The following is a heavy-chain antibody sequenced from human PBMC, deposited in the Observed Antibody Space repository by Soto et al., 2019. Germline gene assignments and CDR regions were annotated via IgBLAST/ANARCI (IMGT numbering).Heavy chain of an antibody. J-gene: IGHJ4*02. V-gene: IGHV1-58*01. Sequence: SVKVSCKASGFTFTSSAVQWVRQARGQRLEWIGWIVVGSGNTNYAQKFQERVTITRDMSTSTAYMELSSLRSEDTAVYYCAAVANLYYYDSSGYYSWGQGTLVTVSS. CDR1: GFTFTSSA. D-gene: IGHD3-22*01. CDR2: IVVGSGNT. CDR3: AAVANLYYYDSSGYYS.